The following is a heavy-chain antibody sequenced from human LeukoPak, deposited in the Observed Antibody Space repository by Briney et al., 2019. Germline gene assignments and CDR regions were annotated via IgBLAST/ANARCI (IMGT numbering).Heavy chain of an antibody. J-gene: IGHJ2*01. CDR1: GYTFTDYY. D-gene: IGHD1-26*01. CDR2: VDPEDGET. V-gene: IGHV1-69-2*01. CDR3: ATDFHSGSYGNCYFDL. Sequence: ASVKISCKVSGYTFTDYYMHWVQQAPGKGLEWMGLVDPEDGETIYAEKFQGRVTITADTSTDTAYMELSSLRSEDTAVYYCATDFHSGSYGNCYFDLWGRGSLVTVSS.